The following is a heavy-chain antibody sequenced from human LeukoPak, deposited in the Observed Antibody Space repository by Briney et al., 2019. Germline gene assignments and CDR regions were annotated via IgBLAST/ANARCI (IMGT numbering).Heavy chain of an antibody. V-gene: IGHV5-51*01. D-gene: IGHD6-19*01. Sequence: GESLKISCKGSGYSFTSYWIGWVRQMPGKSLEWMGIIYPGDSDTRYSPSFQGQVTISADKSINTAYLQWSSLKASNTAMYYCARQWLPKGEVDYWGQGTLVTVSS. J-gene: IGHJ4*02. CDR2: IYPGDSDT. CDR3: ARQWLPKGEVDY. CDR1: GYSFTSYW.